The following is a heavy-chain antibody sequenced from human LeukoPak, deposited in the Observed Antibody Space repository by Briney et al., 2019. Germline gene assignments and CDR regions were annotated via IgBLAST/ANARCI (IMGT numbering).Heavy chain of an antibody. CDR3: AGHIVGVPAASSDPLDY. CDR1: GYTFTGYY. CDR2: INPNSGGT. J-gene: IGHJ4*02. Sequence: ASVKVSCKASGYTFTGYYMHWVRQAPGQGLEWMGWINPNSGGTNYAQKFQGRVTMTRGTSISTAYMELSRLRSDDTAVYYCAGHIVGVPAASSDPLDYWGQGTLVTVSS. D-gene: IGHD2-2*01. V-gene: IGHV1-2*02.